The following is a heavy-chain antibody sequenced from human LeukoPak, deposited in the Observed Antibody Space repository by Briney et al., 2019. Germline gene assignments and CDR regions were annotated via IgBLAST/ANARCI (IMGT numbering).Heavy chain of an antibody. Sequence: QASQTLSLTCTVSGDSISSGDYYWSWIRQPGGKGLEWIGRISSSGSTNYNPSLKSRVTISVDTSKNQFSLKLSSVTAADTAVYFCARGPYSYDSSGAFDIWGQGTMVTVSS. D-gene: IGHD3-22*01. CDR1: GDSISSGDYY. CDR2: ISSSGST. V-gene: IGHV4-61*02. J-gene: IGHJ3*02. CDR3: ARGPYSYDSSGAFDI.